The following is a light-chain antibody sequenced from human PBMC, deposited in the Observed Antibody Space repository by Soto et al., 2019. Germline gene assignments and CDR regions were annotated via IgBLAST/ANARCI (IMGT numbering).Light chain of an antibody. V-gene: IGKV3-20*01. CDR1: QTLSPNY. J-gene: IGKJ4*01. Sequence: DIVLTQSPGTLSLSPVDRDTLCCMASQTLSPNYLAWCQQKPGHPPRLLIYGSSKRATCIPDRFSGSGSGTDFTLTISRLEPEDFAVYYCQQYGSSPPLTFGGGTKVDIK. CDR2: GSS. CDR3: QQYGSSPPLT.